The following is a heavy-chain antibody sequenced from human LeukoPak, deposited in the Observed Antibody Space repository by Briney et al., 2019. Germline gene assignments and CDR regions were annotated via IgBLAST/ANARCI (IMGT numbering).Heavy chain of an antibody. J-gene: IGHJ4*02. Sequence: SSETLSLTCAVYGGSFSGYYWSWIRQPPGKGLEWIGEINHSGSTNYNPSLKSRVTISVDTSKNHFSLKLSSVTAADTAVYYCARGVSTMISHYFDYWGQGTLVTVSS. D-gene: IGHD3-22*01. CDR3: ARGVSTMISHYFDY. V-gene: IGHV4-34*01. CDR1: GGSFSGYY. CDR2: INHSGST.